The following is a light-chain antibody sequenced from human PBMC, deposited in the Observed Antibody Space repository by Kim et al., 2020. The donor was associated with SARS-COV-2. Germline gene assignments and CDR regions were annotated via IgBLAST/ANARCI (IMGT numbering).Light chain of an antibody. CDR1: QGISNY. J-gene: IGKJ2*01. CDR2: SAS. V-gene: IGKV1-27*01. Sequence: SSVRDKFTHTSRASQGISNYLALYQQKPRKVPKLLIHSASTLQSGVPSRFSGSGSGTLITLTISSLQPENVATYDCQRYHTAPYTFGQGTKLEI. CDR3: QRYHTAPYT.